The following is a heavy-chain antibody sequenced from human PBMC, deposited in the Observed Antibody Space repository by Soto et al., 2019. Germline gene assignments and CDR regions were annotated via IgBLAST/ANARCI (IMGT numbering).Heavy chain of an antibody. CDR3: ARRSSAYPYYFDY. V-gene: IGHV3-53*02. CDR2: IYSGGST. CDR1: GFTVSSNY. D-gene: IGHD3-22*01. J-gene: IGHJ4*02. Sequence: EVQLVETGGGLIQPGGSLRLSCAASGFTVSSNYMSWVRQAPGKGLEWVSVIYSGGSTYYADSVKGRFTISSDNSKNTLYLQMNSLRAEDTAVYYCARRSSAYPYYFDYWGQGTLVTVSS.